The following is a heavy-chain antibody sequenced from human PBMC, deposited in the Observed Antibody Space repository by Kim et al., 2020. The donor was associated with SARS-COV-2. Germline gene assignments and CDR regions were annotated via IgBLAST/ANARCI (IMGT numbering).Heavy chain of an antibody. CDR1: GFTFTTYA. D-gene: IGHD3-9*01. CDR3: ARGGGGDILTGYHRPYYYYGMDV. Sequence: GGSLRLSCASSGFTFTTYAMHWVRQVAGKGLEWVAVIASTGDTYYADSVKGRFTISREDANKSLYLQMNSLTAVDTAVYYCARGGGGDILTGYHRPYYYYGMDVWGQGTTVPV. CDR2: IASTGDT. J-gene: IGHJ6*02. V-gene: IGHV3-13*04.